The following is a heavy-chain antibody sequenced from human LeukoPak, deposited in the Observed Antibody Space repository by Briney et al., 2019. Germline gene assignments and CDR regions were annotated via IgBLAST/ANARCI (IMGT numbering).Heavy chain of an antibody. Sequence: PGGSLRLSCAASGFTFSSYGMHWVRQAPGKGLEWVAVIWYDGSNKYYADSVKGRFTISRDNSKNTLYLQMNSLRAEDTAVYYCARDSPHSWNYYDSSGYLDYWGQGTLVTVSS. CDR3: ARDSPHSWNYYDSSGYLDY. CDR2: IWYDGSNK. CDR1: GFTFSSYG. J-gene: IGHJ4*02. D-gene: IGHD3-22*01. V-gene: IGHV3-33*01.